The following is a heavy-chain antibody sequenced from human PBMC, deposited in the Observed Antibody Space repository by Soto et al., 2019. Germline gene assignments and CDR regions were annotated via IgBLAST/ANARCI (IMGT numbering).Heavy chain of an antibody. D-gene: IGHD2-15*01. Sequence: ALVKVSCKASGYTFTKYNVHWVRQAPGQGPEWMAIINPSGGTTYYVQKFEGRVTLTTDTSTSTVYMELSSLRSDDTAVYYCARVRGGGSEYFFDYWGQGTLVTVSS. CDR1: GYTFTKYN. V-gene: IGHV1-46*01. J-gene: IGHJ4*02. CDR2: INPSGGTT. CDR3: ARVRGGGSEYFFDY.